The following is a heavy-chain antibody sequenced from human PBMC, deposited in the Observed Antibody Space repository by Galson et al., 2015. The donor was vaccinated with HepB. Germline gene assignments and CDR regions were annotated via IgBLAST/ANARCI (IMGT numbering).Heavy chain of an antibody. Sequence: SLRLSCATSGFSFSSYAMHWVRQAPGKGLEWVAVISFDGSNKYYPDSVKGRFTISRDNSKNTLYLQMNSVTAEETAVYFCARSDPFGSGSYFDYWGQGTLVTVSS. J-gene: IGHJ4*02. V-gene: IGHV3-30*04. D-gene: IGHD3-10*01. CDR3: ARSDPFGSGSYFDY. CDR2: ISFDGSNK. CDR1: GFSFSSYA.